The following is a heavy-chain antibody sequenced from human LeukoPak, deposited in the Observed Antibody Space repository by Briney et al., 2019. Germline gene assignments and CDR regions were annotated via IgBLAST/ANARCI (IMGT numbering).Heavy chain of an antibody. CDR2: IPIFGTA. J-gene: IGHJ3*01. CDR3: ARDGPSYYDSSGGALN. D-gene: IGHD3-22*01. V-gene: IGHV1-69*05. Sequence: IPIFGTANYAQKFQGRVTITTDEYTTTAYMELSSLRSEDTAVYYCARDGPSYYDSSGGALNWGQGTMVTVSS.